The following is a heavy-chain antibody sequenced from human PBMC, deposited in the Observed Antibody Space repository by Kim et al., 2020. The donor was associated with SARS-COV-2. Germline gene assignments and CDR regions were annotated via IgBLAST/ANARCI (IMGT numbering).Heavy chain of an antibody. CDR3: ARWHTLYCSSTSCYYYYYMDV. CDR2: INSDGSST. V-gene: IGHV3-74*01. D-gene: IGHD2-2*01. Sequence: GGSLRLSCAASGFTFSSYWMHWVRQAPGKGLVWVSRINSDGSSTSYADSVKGRFTISRDNAKNTLYLQMNSLRAEDTAVYYCARWHTLYCSSTSCYYYYYMDVWGKGTTVTVSS. J-gene: IGHJ6*03. CDR1: GFTFSSYW.